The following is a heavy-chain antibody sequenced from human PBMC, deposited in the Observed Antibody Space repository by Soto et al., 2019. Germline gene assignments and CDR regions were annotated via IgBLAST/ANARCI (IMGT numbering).Heavy chain of an antibody. CDR3: ASRSGYSGYDYGPDADY. Sequence: ETLSLTCTVSGGSISSSSYYWGWIRQPPGKGLEWIGSIYYSGSTYYNPSLKSRVTISVDTSKNQFSLKLSSVTAADTAVYYCASRSGYSGYDYGPDADYWGQGTLVTVSS. D-gene: IGHD5-12*01. CDR2: IYYSGST. CDR1: GGSISSSSYY. V-gene: IGHV4-39*01. J-gene: IGHJ4*02.